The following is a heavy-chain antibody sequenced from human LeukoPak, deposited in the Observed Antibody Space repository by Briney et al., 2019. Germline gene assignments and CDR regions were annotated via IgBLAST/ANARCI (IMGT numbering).Heavy chain of an antibody. D-gene: IGHD6-19*01. CDR3: ARRFAVAGYFDY. Sequence: SETLSLTCTVSGGSISSYYWSWIRQPPGKGLEWIGYIYYSGSTNYNPSLKSRVTISVDTSKNQFSLKLSSVTAADTAVYYCARRFAVAGYFDYWGQGTLVTVSS. CDR2: IYYSGST. CDR1: GGSISSYY. V-gene: IGHV4-59*08. J-gene: IGHJ4*02.